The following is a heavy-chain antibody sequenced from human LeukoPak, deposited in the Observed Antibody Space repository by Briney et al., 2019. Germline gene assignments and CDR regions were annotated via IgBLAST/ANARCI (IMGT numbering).Heavy chain of an antibody. Sequence: PGGSLRLSCAASGFIVSSKYMSWVRQAPGKGLEWVSVIYSGGSTYYAASVEGRFTISRDNSKNTVYLQMNSLRAEDTAVYYCTTETWYRFDYWGQGTLVTVSS. V-gene: IGHV3-53*01. CDR3: TTETWYRFDY. D-gene: IGHD1-14*01. J-gene: IGHJ4*02. CDR1: GFIVSSKY. CDR2: IYSGGST.